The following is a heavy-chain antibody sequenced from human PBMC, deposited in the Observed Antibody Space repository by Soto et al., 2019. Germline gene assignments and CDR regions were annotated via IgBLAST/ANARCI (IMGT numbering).Heavy chain of an antibody. CDR3: GGAVTSPYHLDI. CDR1: GYIFSDYG. V-gene: IGHV1-18*01. J-gene: IGHJ3*02. Sequence: QVQLVQSGAEVKKPGASVKVSCKSSGYIFSDYGITWVRQAPGQGLEWMGWISAYNGDTDYAQKFQDRLTLATDTSTITAYMELRSLRSDDTELYYWGGAVTSPYHLDIWGQGTMVTVSS. CDR2: ISAYNGDT. D-gene: IGHD3-16*01.